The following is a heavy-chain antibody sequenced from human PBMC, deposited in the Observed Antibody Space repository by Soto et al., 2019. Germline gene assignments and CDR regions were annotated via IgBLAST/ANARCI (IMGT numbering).Heavy chain of an antibody. CDR1: GFTFSVYS. CDR3: AREQGGITSVRGDVDY. Sequence: VELVESGGALVEPGRSLRLSCIASGFTFSVYSMAWFRQAPGKGLEWVGFIRRTTSGATTEYAASVQGRFIISRDDSRNIVYLQMSSLKTEDTAVYYCAREQGGITSVRGDVDYWGQGTLVTVSS. D-gene: IGHD3-10*01. CDR2: IRRTTSGATT. V-gene: IGHV3-49*03. J-gene: IGHJ4*02.